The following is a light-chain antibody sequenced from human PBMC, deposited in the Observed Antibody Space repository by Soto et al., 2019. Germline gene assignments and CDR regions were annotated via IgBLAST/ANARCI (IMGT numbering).Light chain of an antibody. J-gene: IGKJ4*01. CDR3: QQANTFPLT. Sequence: IQMTQSPSSVSASVGDRVTITCRASQDISTWLAWYQQEPGKAPKLLIHAASSLQSGVPSRFSGSGSGKDFTLTISSLQPEDFATYYCQQANTFPLTFGGGTKVEIK. CDR2: AAS. V-gene: IGKV1-12*01. CDR1: QDISTW.